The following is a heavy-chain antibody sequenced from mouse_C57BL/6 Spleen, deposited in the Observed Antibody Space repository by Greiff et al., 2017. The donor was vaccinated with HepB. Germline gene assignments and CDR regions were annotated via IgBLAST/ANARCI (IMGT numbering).Heavy chain of an antibody. CDR3: ARKVDYYGSSYEGAMDY. Sequence: EVQGVESGGGLVQPGGSLKLSCAASGFTFSDYYMYWVRQTPEKRLEWVAYISNGGGSTYYPDTVKGRFTISRDNAKNTLYLQMSRLKSEDTAMYYCARKVDYYGSSYEGAMDYWGQGTSVTVSS. V-gene: IGHV5-12*01. D-gene: IGHD1-1*01. CDR2: ISNGGGST. CDR1: GFTFSDYY. J-gene: IGHJ4*01.